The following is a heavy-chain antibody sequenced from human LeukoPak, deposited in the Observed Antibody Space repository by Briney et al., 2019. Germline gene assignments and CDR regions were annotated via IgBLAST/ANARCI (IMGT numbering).Heavy chain of an antibody. V-gene: IGHV3-7*04. Sequence: GGSLRLSCAASGFTFSSYSMNCVRQAPGKGLEWVANIKQDGSKKSYVDSVKGRFTISRDNAKNSLYLQMNSLRAEDTAIYYCTRVGYIDEGIDYWGQGTLVTVSS. D-gene: IGHD5-24*01. CDR3: TRVGYIDEGIDY. J-gene: IGHJ4*02. CDR2: IKQDGSKK. CDR1: GFTFSSYS.